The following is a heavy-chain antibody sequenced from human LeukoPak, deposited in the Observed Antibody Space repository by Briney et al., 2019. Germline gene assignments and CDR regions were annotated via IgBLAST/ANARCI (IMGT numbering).Heavy chain of an antibody. J-gene: IGHJ3*02. CDR3: ARHSGSYLKSALHI. V-gene: IGHV4-39*01. Sequence: SETLSLTCTVSGGSISSSSYYWGWIRQPPGKGLGWIGSMYYSGSTYYNPSLKSRVTISVDTSKNQFSLELTSVTAADTAVYYCARHSGSYLKSALHIWGQGTMVTVSS. CDR2: MYYSGST. D-gene: IGHD1-26*01. CDR1: GGSISSSSYY.